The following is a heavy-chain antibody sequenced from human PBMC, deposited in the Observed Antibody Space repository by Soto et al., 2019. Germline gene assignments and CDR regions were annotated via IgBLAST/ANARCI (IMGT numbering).Heavy chain of an antibody. CDR3: ARSLGPSRHFFDH. CDR2: LSDRT. Sequence: EVQLLDSGGHLVQPGGSLRLSCAASGFTISNYAMSWVRQAPGKGLEWVSTLSDRTYYTDSVRGRFTISRDTSENTLYLQMNSLGAEDTAVYYCARSLGPSRHFFDHWGQGTLVTVSS. CDR1: GFTISNYA. V-gene: IGHV3-23*01. D-gene: IGHD3-16*01. J-gene: IGHJ4*02.